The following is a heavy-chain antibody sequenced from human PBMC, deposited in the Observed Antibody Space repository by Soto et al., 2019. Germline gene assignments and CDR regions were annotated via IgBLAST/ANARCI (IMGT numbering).Heavy chain of an antibody. V-gene: IGHV5-51*01. CDR1: GDSFNSNW. D-gene: IGHD4-17*01. CDR3: ARRSAVTTFYFYGMDV. Sequence: GESLKISCKVSGDSFNSNWIAWVRQRPGRGLEWMGIIYPIDSDTRYSPSFQGQVTISVDRSVNSAFLQWRSLKASDTATYYCARRSAVTTFYFYGMDVWGQGTTATVSS. J-gene: IGHJ6*02. CDR2: IYPIDSDT.